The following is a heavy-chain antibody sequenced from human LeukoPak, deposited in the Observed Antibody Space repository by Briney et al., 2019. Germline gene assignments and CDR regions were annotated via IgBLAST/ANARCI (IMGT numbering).Heavy chain of an antibody. CDR3: ARRGRLGFWTPSDH. V-gene: IGHV4-39*01. CDR2: IYYSGST. Sequence: SETLSLTCTVSGGSISSSSYYWGWIRQPPGKGLEWIGSIYYSGSTYYNPSLKSRVTISVDTSKNQFSLKLSSVTAADTAVYYCARRGRLGFWTPSDHWGQGTLVTVSS. D-gene: IGHD3/OR15-3a*01. CDR1: GGSISSSSYY. J-gene: IGHJ4*02.